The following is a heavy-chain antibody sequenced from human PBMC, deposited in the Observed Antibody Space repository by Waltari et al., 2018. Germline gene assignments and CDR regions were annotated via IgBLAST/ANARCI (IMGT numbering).Heavy chain of an antibody. V-gene: IGHV4-38-2*02. J-gene: IGHJ4*02. CDR3: ARDASSGYGPIYYFNY. CDR2: IYHRGST. CDR1: GYSISSGYS. D-gene: IGHD5-18*01. Sequence: QVQLQESGPGLVKPSGTLSLTCTVSGYSISSGYSWGWIRQPPGKGLEWIATIYHRGSTFYSPSLKSRVTISVDTSRNQFSLKLSSVTAADTALYYCARDASSGYGPIYYFNYWGQGTLVTVSS.